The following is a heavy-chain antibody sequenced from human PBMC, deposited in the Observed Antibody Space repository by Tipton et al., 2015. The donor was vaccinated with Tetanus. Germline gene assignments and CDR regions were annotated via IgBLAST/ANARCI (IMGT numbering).Heavy chain of an antibody. D-gene: IGHD6-13*01. V-gene: IGHV4-34*01. CDR1: GGSFSGYY. CDR3: ASHGKSAAAYSFYGTDV. Sequence: TLSLTCAVYGGSFSGYYWSWIRQPPGKGLEWIGEINHSGSTNYNPSLKSRVTMSLDTSKSQFSLKLTSVTAADTAVYYCASHGKSAAAYSFYGTDVWGQGIAVTVSS. CDR2: INHSGST. J-gene: IGHJ6*02.